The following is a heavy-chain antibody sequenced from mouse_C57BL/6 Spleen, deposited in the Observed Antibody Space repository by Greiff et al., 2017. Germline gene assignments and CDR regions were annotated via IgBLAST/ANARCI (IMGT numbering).Heavy chain of an antibody. V-gene: IGHV5-16*01. CDR3: ARDMGRLYYFDY. J-gene: IGHJ2*01. CDR1: GFTFSDYY. Sequence: EVKLVESEGGLVQPGSSMKLSCTASGFTFSDYYMAWVRQVPEKGLEWVANINYDGSSTYYLDSLKSRFIISRDTAKNILYLQMSRLKSEDTAKYYSARDMGRLYYFDYWGQGTTLTVSS. D-gene: IGHD3-3*01. CDR2: INYDGSST.